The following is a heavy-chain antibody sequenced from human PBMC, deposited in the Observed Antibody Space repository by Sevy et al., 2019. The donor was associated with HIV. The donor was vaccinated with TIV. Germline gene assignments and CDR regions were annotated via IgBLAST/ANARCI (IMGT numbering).Heavy chain of an antibody. D-gene: IGHD6-6*01. V-gene: IGHV3-23*01. Sequence: GGSLRLSCAASGFTFSSYAMSWVRQAPGKGLEWVSAISGRGGSTYYADSVKGRFTISRDNSKNTLYLQMNSLRAEDTAVYYCAKGSIAARPGQKAHAEYFQHWGQGTLVTVSS. CDR2: ISGRGGST. J-gene: IGHJ1*01. CDR3: AKGSIAARPGQKAHAEYFQH. CDR1: GFTFSSYA.